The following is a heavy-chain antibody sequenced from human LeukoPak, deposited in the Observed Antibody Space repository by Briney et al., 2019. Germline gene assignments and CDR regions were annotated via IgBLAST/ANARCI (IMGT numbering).Heavy chain of an antibody. CDR3: PRVRDDYTYFDC. Sequence: PGGSLRLSCAASGFTFSSYWMHWVRQAPGKGLMWVSRINSDGSRSTYADSVRGRFTISRDNAKTTLYLQMNSLRAEDTAVYYCPRVRDDYTYFDCWGQGTLVTVSS. CDR1: GFTFSSYW. CDR2: INSDGSRS. J-gene: IGHJ4*02. D-gene: IGHD4-11*01. V-gene: IGHV3-74*01.